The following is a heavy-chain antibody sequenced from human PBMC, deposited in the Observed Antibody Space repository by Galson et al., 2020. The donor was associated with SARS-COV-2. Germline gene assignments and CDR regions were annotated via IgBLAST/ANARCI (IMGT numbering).Heavy chain of an antibody. CDR1: GYFIGSNFY. V-gene: IGHV4-38-2*02. Sequence: SETLSLTCTVSGYFIGSNFYWGWIRPTPGEGLEWIGSVFHSGATYYTPTFRSRVTITMDTSKNQFSLSLTSVTAADTAMYFCARVGGCSGVACYAFDFWGQGTQVKVSS. CDR3: ARVGGCSGVACYAFDF. J-gene: IGHJ3*01. D-gene: IGHD2-15*01. CDR2: VFHSGAT.